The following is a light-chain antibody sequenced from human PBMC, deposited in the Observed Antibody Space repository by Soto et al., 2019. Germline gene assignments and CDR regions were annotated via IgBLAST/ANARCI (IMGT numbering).Light chain of an antibody. Sequence: ETVMTQSPATLSVSPGERATLSCRASQSVSSKLAWYQQKPGQAPRLLIYGASTRATGIPARFSGSGSGTDFTLTISRLEPEDFAVYYCQQYGSSPQTFGQGTKVDIK. CDR3: QQYGSSPQT. V-gene: IGKV3-20*01. J-gene: IGKJ1*01. CDR2: GAS. CDR1: QSVSSK.